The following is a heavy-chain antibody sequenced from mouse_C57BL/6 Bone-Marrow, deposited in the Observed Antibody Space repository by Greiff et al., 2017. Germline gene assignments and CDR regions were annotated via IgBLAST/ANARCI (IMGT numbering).Heavy chain of an antibody. CDR3: ASGLRARFAY. Sequence: QVQLQQPGAELVKPGASVKLSCKASGYTFTSYWMHWVKQRPGQGLEWIGMIHPNGGSTNYNEKFKSKDTLTVDKSSSTAYMQLSSLTSEDSAVYYCASGLRARFAYWGQGTLVTVSA. V-gene: IGHV1-64*01. D-gene: IGHD1-1*01. CDR2: IHPNGGST. CDR1: GYTFTSYW. J-gene: IGHJ3*01.